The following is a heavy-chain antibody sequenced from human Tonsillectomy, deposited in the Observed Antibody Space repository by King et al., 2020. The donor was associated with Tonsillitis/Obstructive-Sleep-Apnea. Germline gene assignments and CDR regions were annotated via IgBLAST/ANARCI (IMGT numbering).Heavy chain of an antibody. J-gene: IGHJ4*02. D-gene: IGHD3-16*01. Sequence: VQLVESGGGLVQPGGSLRLSCAASGFTFSSYEMNWVRQAPGKGLEWVSYISSSGSTIYYADSVKGRFTISRDNAKSSLYLQMNSLRAEDTAVYYCAGESLLGGAGRAFDYWGQGTLVTVSS. CDR3: AGESLLGGAGRAFDY. V-gene: IGHV3-48*03. CDR2: ISSSGSTI. CDR1: GFTFSSYE.